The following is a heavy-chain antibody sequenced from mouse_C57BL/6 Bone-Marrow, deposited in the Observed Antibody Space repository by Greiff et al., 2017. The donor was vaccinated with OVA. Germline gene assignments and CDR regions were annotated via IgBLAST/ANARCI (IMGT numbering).Heavy chain of an antibody. D-gene: IGHD2-4*01. Sequence: VKLQESGAELARPGASVKLSCKASGYTFTSYGISWVKQRTGQGLEWIGEIYPRSGNTYYNEKFKGKATLTADKSSSTAYMELRSLTSEDSAVYFCARDYDYDDYAMDYWGQGTSVTVSS. CDR3: ARDYDYDDYAMDY. CDR2: IYPRSGNT. J-gene: IGHJ4*01. V-gene: IGHV1-81*01. CDR1: GYTFTSYG.